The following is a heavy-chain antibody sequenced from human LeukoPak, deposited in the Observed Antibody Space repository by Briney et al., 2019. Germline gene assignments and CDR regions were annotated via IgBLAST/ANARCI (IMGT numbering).Heavy chain of an antibody. J-gene: IGHJ6*03. D-gene: IGHD3-3*01. CDR2: ISGSGGST. V-gene: IGHV3-23*01. CDR1: GFTFSSYA. CDR3: ARETSIRFLEWLGYMDV. Sequence: GGSLRLSCAASGFTFSSYAMSWVRQAPGKGLEWVSAISGSGGSTYYADSVKGRFTISRDNAKNSLYLQMNSLRAEGTAVYYCARETSIRFLEWLGYMDVWGKGTTVTVSS.